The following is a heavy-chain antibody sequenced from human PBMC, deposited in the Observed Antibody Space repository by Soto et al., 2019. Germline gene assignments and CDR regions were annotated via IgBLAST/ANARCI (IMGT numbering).Heavy chain of an antibody. CDR3: ARGGGDGDYYYYGMDV. CDR1: GGSISSYY. CDR2: IYYSGST. D-gene: IGHD2-21*02. Sequence: LSLTCTVSGGSISSYYWSWIRQPPGKGLEWIGYIYYSGSTNYNPSLKSRVTISVDTSKNQFSLKLSSVTAADTAVYYCARGGGDGDYYYYGMDVWGQGTTVTVSS. J-gene: IGHJ6*02. V-gene: IGHV4-59*01.